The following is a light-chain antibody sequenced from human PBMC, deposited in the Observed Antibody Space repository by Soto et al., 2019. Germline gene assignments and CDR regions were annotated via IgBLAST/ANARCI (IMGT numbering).Light chain of an antibody. CDR1: QSVSPN. V-gene: IGKV3-15*01. J-gene: IGKJ1*01. CDR3: QQYNNWPRT. CDR2: AAS. Sequence: EIVMPQSPATLSVSPGERATLSCRASQSVSPNLAWYQQKPGQAPRLLIYAASTRATGIPARFSGSGSGTEFTLTINSLQSEDFAVYYCQQYNNWPRTFGQGTKVDI.